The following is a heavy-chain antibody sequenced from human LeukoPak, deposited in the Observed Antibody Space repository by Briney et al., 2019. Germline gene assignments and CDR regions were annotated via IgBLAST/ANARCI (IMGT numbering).Heavy chain of an antibody. CDR1: RFTFSSYG. J-gene: IGHJ4*02. CDR3: ARDQYYYDSSGYYYFDY. Sequence: GGSLRLSCAASRFTFSSYGMHWVRQAPGKGLEWVAFIRYDGSNKYYADSVKGRFTISRDNSKNTLYLQMNSLRAEDTAVYYCARDQYYYDSSGYYYFDYWGQGTLVTVSS. CDR2: IRYDGSNK. D-gene: IGHD3-22*01. V-gene: IGHV3-30*02.